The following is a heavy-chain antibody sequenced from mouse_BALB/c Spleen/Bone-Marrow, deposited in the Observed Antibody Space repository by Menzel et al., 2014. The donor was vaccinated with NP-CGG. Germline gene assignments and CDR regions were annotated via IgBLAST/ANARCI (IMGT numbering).Heavy chain of an antibody. Sequence: GQVVESGGGLVKPGGSLKLSCAASGFTFSSYAMSWVRQTPEKRLEWAATISSGGSYTYYPDSVKGRFTISRDNAKNTLYLQMSSLRSEDTVMYYCARHGITRLLDYWGQGTTLTVSS. CDR1: GFTFSSYA. V-gene: IGHV5-9-3*01. D-gene: IGHD2-4*01. CDR3: ARHGITRLLDY. CDR2: ISSGGSYT. J-gene: IGHJ2*01.